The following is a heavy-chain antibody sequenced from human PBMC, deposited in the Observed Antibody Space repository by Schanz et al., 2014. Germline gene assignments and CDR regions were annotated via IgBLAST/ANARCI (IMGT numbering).Heavy chain of an antibody. CDR2: IFFSGAT. Sequence: QVQLQESGPGLVKPSQTLSLTCSVSGGSISSGGYFWTWIRQHPGKGLEWIGYIFFSGATHQNPSLKSRISISIDTSKNQFSLDLTSVTAADTAVYYCARGGFWGSYYGLFDYWGQGALVTVSS. V-gene: IGHV4-31*03. J-gene: IGHJ4*02. CDR3: ARGGFWGSYYGLFDY. CDR1: GGSISSGGYF. D-gene: IGHD1-26*01.